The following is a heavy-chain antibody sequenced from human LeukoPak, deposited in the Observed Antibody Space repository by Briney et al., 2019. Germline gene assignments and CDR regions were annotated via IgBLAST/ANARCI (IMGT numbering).Heavy chain of an antibody. V-gene: IGHV3-33*01. CDR2: IWHDGSNK. Sequence: GRSLRLSCAASGFNFSSYGMHWVRQAPGKGLEWVAVIWHDGSNKYYADSVKGRFTISRDNSKNTLYLQMNSLGAEDTAVYYCARDLGNVDTAMFTPDYWGQGTLVTVSS. CDR3: ARDLGNVDTAMFTPDY. CDR1: GFNFSSYG. D-gene: IGHD5-18*01. J-gene: IGHJ4*02.